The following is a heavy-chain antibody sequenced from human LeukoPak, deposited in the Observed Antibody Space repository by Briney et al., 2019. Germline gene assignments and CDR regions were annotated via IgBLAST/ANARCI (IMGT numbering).Heavy chain of an antibody. Sequence: GGSLRLSCAASGFTFSSYGMHWVRQAPGKGLEWVAVISYDGSNKYYADSVKGRFTISRDNSKNTLYLQMNSLRPEDTAVYYCAKDLERHIVVVTASAVDYWGQGTLVTVSS. CDR2: ISYDGSNK. CDR3: AKDLERHIVVVTASAVDY. D-gene: IGHD2-21*02. V-gene: IGHV3-30*18. J-gene: IGHJ4*02. CDR1: GFTFSSYG.